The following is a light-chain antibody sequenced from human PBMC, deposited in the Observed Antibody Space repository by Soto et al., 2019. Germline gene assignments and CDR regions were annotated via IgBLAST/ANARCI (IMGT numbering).Light chain of an antibody. J-gene: IGLJ2*01. CDR3: SSYTSSNTQV. Sequence: QSALTQPASGAGSPGQSITISCTGTSSDVGGYDHVSWYQQHPGKAPKLMIYEVSNRPSGVSNRFSGSKSGNTASLTISGLQAEDEADYYCSSYTSSNTQVFGGGTKVTVL. CDR1: SSDVGGYDH. CDR2: EVS. V-gene: IGLV2-14*01.